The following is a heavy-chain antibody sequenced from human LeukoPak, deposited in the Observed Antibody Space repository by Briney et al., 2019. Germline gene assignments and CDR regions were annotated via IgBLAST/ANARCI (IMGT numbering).Heavy chain of an antibody. J-gene: IGHJ4*02. CDR3: AKEGPVGGGYFDD. CDR1: GFTFTTYA. D-gene: IGHD3-16*01. V-gene: IGHV3-23*01. CDR2: IGGSGDST. Sequence: GGSLRLYCSASGFTFTTYAMSWVRHAPGKELEWLSLIGGSGDSTYYADSVKARLTTSRHNSKTTLYLRINNRRADDTAVDYCAKEGPVGGGYFDDWGQGTLVTVSS.